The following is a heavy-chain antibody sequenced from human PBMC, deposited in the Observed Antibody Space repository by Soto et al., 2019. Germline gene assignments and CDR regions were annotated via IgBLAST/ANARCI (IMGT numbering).Heavy chain of an antibody. V-gene: IGHV3-23*01. Sequence: VQLLESGGGLVQPGGSLRLSCAASGFTFSQYAMSWVRQAPGKGREWVSIVSGSGAITTYADSAKGRFAISRDNSKNMLYLQMNSLSIDDTAVYYCAKHFASGWSRREALDIWGQGTMVTVSS. D-gene: IGHD6-13*01. CDR3: AKHFASGWSRREALDI. CDR1: GFTFSQYA. J-gene: IGHJ3*02. CDR2: VSGSGAIT.